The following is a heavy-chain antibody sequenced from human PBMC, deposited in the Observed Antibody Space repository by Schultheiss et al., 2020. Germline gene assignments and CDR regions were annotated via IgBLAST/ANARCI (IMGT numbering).Heavy chain of an antibody. V-gene: IGHV2-5*02. CDR1: GFSLSTSGVG. CDR3: ALASRNWFDP. J-gene: IGHJ5*02. CDR2: IYWDNGK. Sequence: SGPTLVKPTQTLTLTCTFSGFSLSTSGVGVVWIRQPPGKALEWLALIYWDNGKRYSPSLKNRLTITKDTSKNQVVLTMTNMDPVDTATYYCALASRNWFDPWGQGTLVTVSS.